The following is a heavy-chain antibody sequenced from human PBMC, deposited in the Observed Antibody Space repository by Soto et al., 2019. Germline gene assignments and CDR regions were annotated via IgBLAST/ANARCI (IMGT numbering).Heavy chain of an antibody. CDR1: GGSFSGYY. V-gene: IGHV4-34*01. CDR2: INHSGST. CDR3: ARHFPISSGWSSVCFDY. D-gene: IGHD6-19*01. Sequence: LETLSLTCAVYGGSFSGYYWSWIRQPPGKGLEWIGEINHSGSTNYNPSLKSRVTISVDTSKNQFSLKLSSVTAADTAVYYCARHFPISSGWSSVCFDYWGQGTLVTVSS. J-gene: IGHJ4*02.